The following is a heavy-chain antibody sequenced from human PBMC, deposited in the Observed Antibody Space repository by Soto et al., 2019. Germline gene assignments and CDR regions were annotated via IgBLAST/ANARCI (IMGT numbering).Heavy chain of an antibody. CDR1: GGTFSSYA. V-gene: IGHV1-69*13. CDR3: ARSSSSGFRWFDP. D-gene: IGHD6-6*01. J-gene: IGHJ5*02. Sequence: SVKVSCKASGGTFSSYAISWVRQAPGQGLEWMGGIIPIFGTANYAQKFQGRVTITADESTSTAYMELSSLRSEDTAVYYCARSSSSGFRWFDPWGQGTLVTVSS. CDR2: IIPIFGTA.